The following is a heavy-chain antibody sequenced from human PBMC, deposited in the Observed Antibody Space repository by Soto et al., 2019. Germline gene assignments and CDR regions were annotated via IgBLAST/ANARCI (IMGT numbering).Heavy chain of an antibody. V-gene: IGHV3-21*01. J-gene: IGHJ3*02. D-gene: IGHD6-19*01. CDR3: ARDFMVAVAGYAFDT. Sequence: EVQLVESGGGLVKPGGSLRLSCVASEFTFSTYSMNWVRQAPGKGLEWVSSISVTSDFIYYADSVKGRFTISRDNAKNSLFLQMNRLRAEDTAVYYCARDFMVAVAGYAFDTWGQGTMVTVSS. CDR1: EFTFSTYS. CDR2: ISVTSDFI.